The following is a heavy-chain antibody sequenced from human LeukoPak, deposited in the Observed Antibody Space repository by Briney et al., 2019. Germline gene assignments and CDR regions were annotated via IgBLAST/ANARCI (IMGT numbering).Heavy chain of an antibody. J-gene: IGHJ5*02. CDR1: GYTFTSYY. V-gene: IGHV1-46*01. Sequence: ASVKVSCKASGYTFTSYYMHWVRQAPGQGLEWMGIINPSGGSTSYAQKFQGRVTMTRDTSTSTVYMELSSLRSEDTAVHYCARGAYYGDIRNWFDPWGQGTLVTVSS. D-gene: IGHD4-17*01. CDR3: ARGAYYGDIRNWFDP. CDR2: INPSGGST.